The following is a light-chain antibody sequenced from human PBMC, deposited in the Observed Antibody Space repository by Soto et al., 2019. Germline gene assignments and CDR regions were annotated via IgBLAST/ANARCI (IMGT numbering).Light chain of an antibody. Sequence: EIVMTHSPATLSVSPWERATLSCGASQSVSSNLAWYQQKPGQAPRLLIYGASTRATGIPARFSGSGSGTEFTHTISSLQSEDFAVYYCQQYNNCPYTFGQGTKVDIK. J-gene: IGKJ2*01. V-gene: IGKV3-15*01. CDR2: GAS. CDR1: QSVSSN. CDR3: QQYNNCPYT.